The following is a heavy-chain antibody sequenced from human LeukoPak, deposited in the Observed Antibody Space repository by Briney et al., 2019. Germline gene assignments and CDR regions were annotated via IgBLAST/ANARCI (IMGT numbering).Heavy chain of an antibody. D-gene: IGHD3-10*01. CDR3: ARDTRFGGTVWYFDY. CDR1: GYSISSGYY. Sequence: PSETLSLTCTVSGYSISSGYYWGWIRQTPGKGLEWIGSIYYSGSTYYNPSLKSRVTISVDTSKNQFSLKLSSVTAADTAVYYGARDTRFGGTVWYFDYWGQGTLVTVSS. J-gene: IGHJ4*02. V-gene: IGHV4-38-2*02. CDR2: IYYSGST.